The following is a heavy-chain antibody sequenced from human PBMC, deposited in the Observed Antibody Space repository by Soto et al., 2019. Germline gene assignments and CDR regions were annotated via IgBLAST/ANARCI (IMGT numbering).Heavy chain of an antibody. CDR1: GFTYSSYG. CDR3: ARDQSGYYSHYYYGMAV. D-gene: IGHD3-22*01. CDR2: IWYDGSNK. V-gene: IGHV3-33*01. J-gene: IGHJ6*02. Sequence: HPGGSLRLSCAASGFTYSSYGMHWVRQAAGKGLEWVAVIWYDGSNKYYADSVKGRFTISRDNSKNTLYLQMNSLRAEDTAVYYCARDQSGYYSHYYYGMAVWGQGTTVTVCS.